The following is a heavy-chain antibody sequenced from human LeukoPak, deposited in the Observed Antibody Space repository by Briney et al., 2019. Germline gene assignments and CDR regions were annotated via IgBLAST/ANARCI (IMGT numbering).Heavy chain of an antibody. J-gene: IGHJ2*01. V-gene: IGHV1-2*02. CDR2: SVPITGAT. D-gene: IGHD3-22*01. CDR1: GYTFSEYY. CDR3: ARATRYDSSDARSHYFDL. Sequence: GASVKVSCRASGYTFSEYYLHWVRRAPGQGLEWMGWSVPITGATKLAPRFQGRVPLTSDTSTSTAYLELDSLTSDDTAVFYCARATRYDSSDARSHYFDLWGRGTLVTVSS.